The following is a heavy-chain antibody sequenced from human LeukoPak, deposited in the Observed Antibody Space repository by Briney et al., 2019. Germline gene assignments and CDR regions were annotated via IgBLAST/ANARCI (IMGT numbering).Heavy chain of an antibody. D-gene: IGHD4-17*01. CDR2: INPSGGST. J-gene: IGHJ4*02. V-gene: IGHV1-46*01. CDR1: GYTFTSYY. CDR3: ARVNADYGDYGVVGY. Sequence: ASVKVSCKASGYTFTSYYMHWVRQAPGQGLEWMGIINPSGGSTSYAQKFQGRVTMTRDTSTSTVYMELSSLRSEDTAVYYCARVNADYGDYGVVGYWGQGTLVTVSS.